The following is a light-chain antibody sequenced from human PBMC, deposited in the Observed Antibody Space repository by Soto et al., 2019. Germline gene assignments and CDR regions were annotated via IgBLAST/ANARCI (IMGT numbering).Light chain of an antibody. CDR3: SSYASSTSYV. CDR2: DVT. Sequence: QSALTQPASVSGSPGQSITISCTGTSSDVGGYKYVSWYQQHPDKAPKLIIYDVTNRPSGISNRFSGSKSGNTASLTISGLQAEVEADYYCSSYASSTSYVCGTGTKVTVL. V-gene: IGLV2-14*01. J-gene: IGLJ1*01. CDR1: SSDVGGYKY.